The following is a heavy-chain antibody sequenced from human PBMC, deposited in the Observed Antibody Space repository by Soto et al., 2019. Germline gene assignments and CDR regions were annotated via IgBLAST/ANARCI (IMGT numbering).Heavy chain of an antibody. J-gene: IGHJ4*02. Sequence: PGESLKISCAASGFTFSSYGMHWVRQAPGKGLEWVAVISYDGSNKYYADSVKGRFTISRDNSKNTLYLQMNSLRAEDTAVYYCAKDMVKDGYPTGCFDYWGQGTLVTVSS. CDR2: ISYDGSNK. V-gene: IGHV3-30*18. CDR3: AKDMVKDGYPTGCFDY. CDR1: GFTFSSYG. D-gene: IGHD5-12*01.